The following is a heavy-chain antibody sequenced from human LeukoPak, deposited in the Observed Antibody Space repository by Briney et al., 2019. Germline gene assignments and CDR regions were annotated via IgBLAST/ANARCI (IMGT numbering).Heavy chain of an antibody. CDR3: ARVAYYYGSGSYPYYFDY. J-gene: IGHJ4*02. CDR1: GFTVSSNY. D-gene: IGHD3-10*01. CDR2: IYSGGST. Sequence: PGGSLSRSCAASGFTVSSNYMSWLRQAPGNGLEWCSVIYSGGSTYSADSVKGRFTISRDNSKNTLDLQLHSLRAEDTAVYYCARVAYYYGSGSYPYYFDYWGQGPLVTVSS. V-gene: IGHV3-53*01.